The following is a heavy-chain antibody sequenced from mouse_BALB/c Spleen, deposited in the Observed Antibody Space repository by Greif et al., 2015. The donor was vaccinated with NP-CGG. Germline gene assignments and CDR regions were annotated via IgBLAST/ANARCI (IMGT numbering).Heavy chain of an antibody. D-gene: IGHD1-1*01. J-gene: IGHJ2*01. V-gene: IGHV3-2*02. Sequence: VQLKHSGPGLVKPSQSLSLTCTVTGYSITSDYAWNWIRQFPGNRLEWMGYISYSGSTSYNPSLKSRISITRDTSKNQFFLQLNSLTTEDTSTYYCAGGGSRRYFDYWGQGTTLTVSS. CDR3: AGGGSRRYFDY. CDR1: GYSITSDYA. CDR2: ISYSGST.